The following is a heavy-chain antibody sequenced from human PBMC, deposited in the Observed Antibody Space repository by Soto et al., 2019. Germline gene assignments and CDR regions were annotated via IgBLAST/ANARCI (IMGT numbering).Heavy chain of an antibody. CDR2: ISGRGEST. V-gene: IGHV3-23*01. CDR1: GFTFSSHA. D-gene: IGHD2-21*01. CDR3: TGRAVPPPIRDSMIFHY. Sequence: EVQLLESGGGLVQPGGSLKLSCAASGFTFSSHAMTWVRQAPGKGLEWLSDISGRGESTDYGDSVRGRFTISRDNSSNTLYLQLKSLRDEHTAVYYCTGRAVPPPIRDSMIFHYWGQGTRVTVSS. J-gene: IGHJ4*02.